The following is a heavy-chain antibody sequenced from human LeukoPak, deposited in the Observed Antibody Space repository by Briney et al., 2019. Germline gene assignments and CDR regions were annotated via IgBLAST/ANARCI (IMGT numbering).Heavy chain of an antibody. J-gene: IGHJ5*02. CDR3: ARDLRAYGGYES. CDR2: INHSGST. V-gene: IGHV4-34*01. CDR1: GGSFSGYY. D-gene: IGHD5-12*01. Sequence: SETLSLTCAVYGGSFSGYYWSWIRQPPGKGLEWIGEINHSGSTNYNPSLKSRVTISVDTSKNQFSLKLSSVTAADTAVYYCARDLRAYGGYESWGQGTLVTVSS.